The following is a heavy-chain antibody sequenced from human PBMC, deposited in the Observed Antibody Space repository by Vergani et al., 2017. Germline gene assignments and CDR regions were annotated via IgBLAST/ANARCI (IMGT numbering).Heavy chain of an antibody. J-gene: IGHJ4*02. V-gene: IGHV3-23*01. Sequence: EVQLLESGGGLVQPGGSLRLSCAASGFTLYNYAMTWVRQAPGKGLEWVAGISGSVGNTYYADSVKDRFTISRDNSKATVSLQMNSLRAEDTAVYYCATGGYCSGGRCYRHFEFWGQGTLVTVSS. D-gene: IGHD2-15*01. CDR3: ATGGYCSGGRCYRHFEF. CDR2: ISGSVGNT. CDR1: GFTLYNYA.